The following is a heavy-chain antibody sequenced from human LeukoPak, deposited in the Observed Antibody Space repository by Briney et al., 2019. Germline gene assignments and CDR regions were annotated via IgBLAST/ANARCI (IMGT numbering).Heavy chain of an antibody. J-gene: IGHJ4*02. D-gene: IGHD3-10*01. CDR3: AKDRGSYPYYFDY. CDR1: GFTFSNYA. V-gene: IGHV3-23*01. CDR2: ISGSCGGT. Sequence: GGSLRLSCAASGFTFSNYAMSWVRQAPGKGLEWLSPISGSCGGTYYEDSVNGRFTISRDDSKNTLYLQMNRLSGEGTDVYYCAKDRGSYPYYFDYWGPGTLVTVFS.